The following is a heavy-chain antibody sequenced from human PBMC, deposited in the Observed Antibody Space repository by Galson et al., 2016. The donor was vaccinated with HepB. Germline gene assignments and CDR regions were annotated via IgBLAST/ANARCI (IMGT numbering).Heavy chain of an antibody. CDR1: GFVFSAYW. J-gene: IGHJ3*02. V-gene: IGHV3-7*01. CDR3: VSGYTSGI. Sequence: SLRLSCAASGFVFSAYWLSWVRQSPVKGLEWVASINQDGNGRYYVDSAKGRFIISRDNARTSLSLQMHSLRVDDTSIYYCVSGYTSGIWGPGTMVIVSS. D-gene: IGHD6-25*01. CDR2: INQDGNGR.